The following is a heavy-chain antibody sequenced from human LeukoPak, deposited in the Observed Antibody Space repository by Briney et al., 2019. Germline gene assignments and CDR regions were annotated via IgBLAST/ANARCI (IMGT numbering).Heavy chain of an antibody. CDR3: ASTITDIVVVPAASLGYYYGMDV. Sequence: SETLSLTCTVSGGSISSSSYYWGWIRQPPGKGLEWIGSIYCSGSTYYNPSLKSRVTVSVDTSKNQFSLKLSSVTAADTAVYYCASTITDIVVVPAASLGYYYGMDVWGQGTTVTVSS. J-gene: IGHJ6*02. D-gene: IGHD2-2*01. CDR1: GGSISSSSYY. CDR2: IYCSGST. V-gene: IGHV4-39*01.